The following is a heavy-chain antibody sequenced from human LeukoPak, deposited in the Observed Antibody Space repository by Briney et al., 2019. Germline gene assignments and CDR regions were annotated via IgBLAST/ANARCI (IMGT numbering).Heavy chain of an antibody. V-gene: IGHV5-10-1*01. CDR1: GYSFTNYW. D-gene: IGHD3-10*01. Sequence: GESLKISCQGSGYSFTNYWISWVRQMPGKGLEWMGRINPIDSYTKYSPSFQGHVTILVDKSINTAYLQWSSLKASDTAIYYCARRGSGSYLDFDYWGQGAVVTVS. CDR3: ARRGSGSYLDFDY. J-gene: IGHJ4*02. CDR2: INPIDSYT.